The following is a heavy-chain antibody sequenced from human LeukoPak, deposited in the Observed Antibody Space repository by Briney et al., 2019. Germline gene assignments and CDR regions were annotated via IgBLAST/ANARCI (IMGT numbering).Heavy chain of an antibody. D-gene: IGHD2-15*01. CDR2: MNPNSGNT. J-gene: IGHJ4*02. CDR1: GYTFTNYD. CDR3: ARVSLGYCSGGTCYFQDH. Sequence: ASVKVSCKASGYTFTNYDINWVRRATGQGLERMGRMNPNSGNTGYAQKFQGRVTMTRSTSISTAYMELSSLTSEDTAVYYCARVSLGYCSGGTCYFQDHWGQGTLVTVSS. V-gene: IGHV1-8*01.